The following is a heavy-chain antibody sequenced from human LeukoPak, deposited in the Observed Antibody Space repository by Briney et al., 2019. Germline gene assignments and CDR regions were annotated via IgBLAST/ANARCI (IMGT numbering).Heavy chain of an antibody. J-gene: IGHJ5*02. CDR1: GGSISSYY. D-gene: IGHD6-13*01. CDR2: IYYSGST. CDR3: ARENSSSWSNWFDP. V-gene: IGHV4-59*01. Sequence: KSSETLSLTCTVSGGSISSYYWSWIRQPPGKGLEWIGYIYYSGSTNYNPSLKSRVTISVDTSKNQFSLKLSSVTAADTAVYYCARENSSSWSNWFDPWGQGTLVTVSS.